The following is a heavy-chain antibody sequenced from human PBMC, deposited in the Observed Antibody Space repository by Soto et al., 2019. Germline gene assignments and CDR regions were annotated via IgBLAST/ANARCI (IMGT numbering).Heavy chain of an antibody. D-gene: IGHD3-22*01. CDR3: ATDSSGYYYAFDY. J-gene: IGHJ4*02. V-gene: IGHV4-59*01. CDR2: IYYSGST. Sequence: PSETLSLTCTVSGGSISSYYWSWIRQPPGKGLEWIGYIYYSGSTNYNPSLKSRVTISVDTSKNQFSLKLSSVTAADTAVYYCATDSSGYYYAFDYWGQGTLVTVSS. CDR1: GGSISSYY.